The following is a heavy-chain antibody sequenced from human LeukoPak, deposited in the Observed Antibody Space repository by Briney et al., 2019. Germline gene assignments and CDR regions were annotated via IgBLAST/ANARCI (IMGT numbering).Heavy chain of an antibody. J-gene: IGHJ4*02. Sequence: PSETLSLTCTVSGGSVSNYYWSWIRQSPGRGLEWIGYIYYTETSYNPSLKSRVTISADTSKNQFSLKLYSVTAADTAVYYCATRKLGNDYWGQGTLVTVSS. D-gene: IGHD7-27*01. CDR2: IYYTET. V-gene: IGHV4-59*02. CDR3: ATRKLGNDY. CDR1: GGSVSNYY.